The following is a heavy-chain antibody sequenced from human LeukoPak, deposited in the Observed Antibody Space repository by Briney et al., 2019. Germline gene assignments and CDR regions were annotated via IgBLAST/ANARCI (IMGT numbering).Heavy chain of an antibody. J-gene: IGHJ4*02. CDR3: ARELTNEGFDY. CDR1: GFTFSTYT. V-gene: IGHV3-21*01. D-gene: IGHD1-1*01. Sequence: PGGSLRLSCAASGFTFSTYTMNWVRQAPGKGLEWVSSISSTTTYIYHADSVKGRFTISRDNAKNSPYLQMNGLRAEDTAVYYCARELTNEGFDYWGQGTLVTVSS. CDR2: ISSTTTYI.